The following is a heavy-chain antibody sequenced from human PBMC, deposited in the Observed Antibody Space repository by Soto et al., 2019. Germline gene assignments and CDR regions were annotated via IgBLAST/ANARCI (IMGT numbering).Heavy chain of an antibody. Sequence: GGSLRLSSAASGFTFSSYDMHQVRQATGKGLESVSAIGTAGDTYYPGSVKGRFTISRENAKNSLYLQMNSLRAGDTAVYYCARGSWYGDYENFAFDIWGQGTMVTVSS. J-gene: IGHJ3*02. CDR1: GFTFSSYD. V-gene: IGHV3-13*01. D-gene: IGHD4-17*01. CDR2: IGTAGDT. CDR3: ARGSWYGDYENFAFDI.